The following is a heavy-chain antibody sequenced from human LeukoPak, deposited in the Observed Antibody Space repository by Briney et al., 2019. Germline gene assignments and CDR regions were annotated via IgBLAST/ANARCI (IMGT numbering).Heavy chain of an antibody. V-gene: IGHV3-48*01. J-gene: IGHJ3*02. CDR3: ASPYYYDSSGYGDLGAFDI. CDR2: ISSSSGTI. D-gene: IGHD3-22*01. Sequence: GGSLRLSCAASGFTFSSYSMNWVRQAPGNGLEWVSYISSSSGTIYYADSVKGRFTISRDNAKNSLYLQMNSLRAEDTAVYYCASPYYYDSSGYGDLGAFDIWGQGTMVTVSS. CDR1: GFTFSSYS.